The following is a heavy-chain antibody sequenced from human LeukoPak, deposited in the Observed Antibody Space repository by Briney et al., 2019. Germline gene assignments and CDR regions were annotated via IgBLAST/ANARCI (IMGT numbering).Heavy chain of an antibody. CDR3: ARDRAWNYFDY. Sequence: GKSLRLSCTASGFTFSDYGMHWVRQPPGKGLEWVAIIWYDGSNKTYEDSVKGRFTISRDNSKNTLYLQMDSLRAEDTAVYYCARDRAWNYFDYWAQGILVTVSS. J-gene: IGHJ4*02. V-gene: IGHV3-33*01. D-gene: IGHD3-3*01. CDR1: GFTFSDYG. CDR2: IWYDGSNK.